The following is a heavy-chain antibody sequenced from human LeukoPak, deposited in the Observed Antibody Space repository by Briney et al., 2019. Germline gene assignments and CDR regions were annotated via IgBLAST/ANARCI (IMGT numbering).Heavy chain of an antibody. CDR1: GGSISSSSYY. J-gene: IGHJ4*02. Sequence: SETLSLACTVSGGSISSSSYYWGWIRQPPGKGLGWIGSIYYSGSTYYNPSLKSRVTISVDTSKNQFSLKLSSATAADTAVYYCARLVTSQLLVPDYFDYWGQGTLVTVSS. V-gene: IGHV4-39*01. CDR2: IYYSGST. CDR3: ARLVTSQLLVPDYFDY. D-gene: IGHD6-19*01.